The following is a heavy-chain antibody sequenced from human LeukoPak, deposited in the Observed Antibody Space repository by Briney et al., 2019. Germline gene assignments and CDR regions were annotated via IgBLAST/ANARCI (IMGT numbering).Heavy chain of an antibody. D-gene: IGHD3-3*01. V-gene: IGHV3-11*04. J-gene: IGHJ4*02. CDR1: GFTFSDYY. CDR3: AREEPYTSYYDFWSGPVGY. Sequence: PGGSLRLSCAASGFTFSDYYMSWIRQAPGKGLEWVSYISSSGSTIYYADSVKGRFTISRDNAKNSLYLQMNSLRAEDTAVYYCAREEPYTSYYDFWSGPVGYWGQGTLVTVSS. CDR2: ISSSGSTI.